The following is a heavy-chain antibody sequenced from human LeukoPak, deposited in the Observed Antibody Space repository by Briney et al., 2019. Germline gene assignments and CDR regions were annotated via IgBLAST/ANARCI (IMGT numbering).Heavy chain of an antibody. CDR2: ISGSGGST. D-gene: IGHD6-6*01. Sequence: GGSLRLSCAASRFTFSSYGMSWVRQAPGKGLEWVSAISGSGGSTYYADSVKGRFTISRDNSKNTLYLQMNSLRAEDTAVYYCAKDLAARPYFDYWGQGTLVTVSS. J-gene: IGHJ4*02. CDR3: AKDLAARPYFDY. V-gene: IGHV3-23*01. CDR1: RFTFSSYG.